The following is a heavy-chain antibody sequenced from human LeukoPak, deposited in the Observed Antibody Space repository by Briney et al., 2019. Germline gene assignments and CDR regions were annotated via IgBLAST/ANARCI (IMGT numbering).Heavy chain of an antibody. Sequence: ETLSLTCTVSGGSLSSYYWSWVRQAPGKGLEWVSFIYSDNTHYSDSVKGRFTISRDNSKNTLYLQMNSLRAEDTAVYYCARDVGATPGYFDYWGQGTLVTVSS. CDR3: ARDVGATPGYFDY. D-gene: IGHD1-26*01. V-gene: IGHV3-53*01. CDR1: GGSLSSYY. J-gene: IGHJ4*02. CDR2: IYSDNT.